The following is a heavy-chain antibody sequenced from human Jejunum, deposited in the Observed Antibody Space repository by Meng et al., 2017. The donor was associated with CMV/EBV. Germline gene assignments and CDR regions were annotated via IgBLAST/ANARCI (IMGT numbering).Heavy chain of an antibody. CDR1: GFTFSNHW. V-gene: IGHV3-74*01. CDR3: ARDSATLSYYYGMDV. J-gene: IGHJ6*02. Sequence: SGFTFSNHWMHWVRQAPGKGPVWVACISTDGTGISYADSVKGRFTISRDNAKNTVYLQMNSLRVEDTAVFYCARDSATLSYYYGMDVWGQGTTVTVSS. CDR2: ISTDGTGI.